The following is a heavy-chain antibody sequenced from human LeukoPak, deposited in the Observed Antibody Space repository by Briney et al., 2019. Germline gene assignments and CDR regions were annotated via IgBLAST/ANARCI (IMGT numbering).Heavy chain of an antibody. CDR1: GFTFSSYA. CDR2: ISGSGSDT. Sequence: GGSLRLSCAASGFTFSSYAMSWVRQAPGKRLEWVSTISGSGSDTYYADSVKGRFTISRDHSENTLYLQMNSLGAEDTAIYYCAKVPYSDYGSGRPPFMDVWGQGTTVAVSS. CDR3: AKVPYSDYGSGRPPFMDV. V-gene: IGHV3-23*01. J-gene: IGHJ6*02. D-gene: IGHD3-10*01.